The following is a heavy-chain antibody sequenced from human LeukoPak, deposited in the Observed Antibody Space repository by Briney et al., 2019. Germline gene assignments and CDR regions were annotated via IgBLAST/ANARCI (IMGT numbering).Heavy chain of an antibody. D-gene: IGHD6-19*01. Sequence: ASVKVSCKASGYTFTSYDINWVRQATGQGLEWMGWMNPNSGNTGYAQKFQGRVTMTRDTSISTAYMELSSLRSEDTAVYYCASIYSSGWYGDAFDIWGQGTMVTVSS. CDR3: ASIYSSGWYGDAFDI. V-gene: IGHV1-8*01. J-gene: IGHJ3*02. CDR2: MNPNSGNT. CDR1: GYTFTSYD.